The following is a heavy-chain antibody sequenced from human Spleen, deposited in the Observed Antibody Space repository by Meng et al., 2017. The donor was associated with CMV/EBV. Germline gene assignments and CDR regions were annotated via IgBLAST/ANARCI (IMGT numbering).Heavy chain of an antibody. CDR1: AFDDYT. V-gene: IGHV3-43*01. D-gene: IGHD5-18*01. J-gene: IGHJ4*02. CDR3: AKALYFIAMVRYFDY. CDR2: ITWDGSTT. Sequence: GESLKISCTTSAFDDYTLHWVRQAPGKGLEWLSLITWDGSTTYYADSVKGRFTTSRDNNRNSLYLQMNSLRTEDTALYYCAKALYFIAMVRYFDYWGQGTLVTVSS.